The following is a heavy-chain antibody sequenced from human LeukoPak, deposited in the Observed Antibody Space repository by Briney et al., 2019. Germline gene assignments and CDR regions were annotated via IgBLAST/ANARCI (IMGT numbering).Heavy chain of an antibody. D-gene: IGHD3-3*01. Sequence: GGSLRLSRAASGFTFSSYAMSWVRQAPGKGVEWVSAISGSGGSTYYADSGKGRFTISRDNSKNTLYLQMNSLRAEDTAVYYCAKGSDWSGLGHWGQGTLVTVSS. J-gene: IGHJ4*02. CDR2: ISGSGGST. V-gene: IGHV3-23*01. CDR3: AKGSDWSGLGH. CDR1: GFTFSSYA.